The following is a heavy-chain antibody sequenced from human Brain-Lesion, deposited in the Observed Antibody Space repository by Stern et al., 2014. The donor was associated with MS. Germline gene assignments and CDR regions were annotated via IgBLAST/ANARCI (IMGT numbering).Heavy chain of an antibody. V-gene: IGHV1-58*03. J-gene: IGHJ5*02. CDR1: GITFSQSA. D-gene: IGHD5-18*01. CDR2: VGGFNGDT. Sequence: QLVQSGPEVKKPGTSVKVSCKASGITFSQSAVQWLRQARGQGLEWMGGVGGFNGDTNYSQKFQERGTLTTDMSTSKVYMELRSLRSEDTAVYYCASERYTYYADQRPPEGFGPWGQGTLVTVSS. CDR3: ASERYTYYADQRPPEGFGP.